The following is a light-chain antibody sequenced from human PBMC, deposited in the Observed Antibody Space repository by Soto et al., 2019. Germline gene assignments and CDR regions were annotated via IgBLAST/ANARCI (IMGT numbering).Light chain of an antibody. CDR1: QSVSSY. CDR2: DAS. V-gene: IGKV3-11*01. J-gene: IGKJ3*01. Sequence: EIVLTQSPATLSLSPGGRATLSCRASQSVSSYLAWYQHKPGQAPRLLIYDASNRAAGIPARFSGSGSGTDFTLTISSLEPEDFAVYYCQQRSNWPLPFGPGTKVDIK. CDR3: QQRSNWPLP.